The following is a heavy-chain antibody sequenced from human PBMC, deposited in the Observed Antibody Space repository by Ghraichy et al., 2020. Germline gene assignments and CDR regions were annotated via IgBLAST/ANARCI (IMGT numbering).Heavy chain of an antibody. Sequence: GGSLRLSCTTSGFTFSDHYMDWVRQAPGKGLEWVGRIRNKANSYTTECAASVKGRFTISRDDSKNSLSLQMNSLRTEDTAVYYCTRVHDSSWSSAYSDWWGQGTLVTVSS. CDR3: TRVHDSSWSSAYSDW. D-gene: IGHD6-13*01. J-gene: IGHJ4*02. CDR1: GFTFSDHY. CDR2: IRNKANSYTT. V-gene: IGHV3-72*01.